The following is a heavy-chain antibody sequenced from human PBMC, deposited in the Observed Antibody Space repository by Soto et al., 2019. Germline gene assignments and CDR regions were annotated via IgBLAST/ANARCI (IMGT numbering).Heavy chain of an antibody. Sequence: QVPLVQSGAEVKKPGASVKVSCKASGYTFTSYGISWVRQAPGQGLEWMGWISAYNGNTNYAQKLQGRVTMTTDTSTSTAYMELRSLRSDDTAVYYCARDPIYYDSSGTSDYWGQGTLVTVSS. D-gene: IGHD3-22*01. V-gene: IGHV1-18*01. CDR3: ARDPIYYDSSGTSDY. J-gene: IGHJ4*02. CDR1: GYTFTSYG. CDR2: ISAYNGNT.